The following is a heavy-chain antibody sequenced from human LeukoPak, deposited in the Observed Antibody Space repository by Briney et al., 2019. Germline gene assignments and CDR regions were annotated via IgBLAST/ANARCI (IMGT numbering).Heavy chain of an antibody. Sequence: SETLSLTCAVYGGSFSGYYWSWIRHPPGKGLEWIGEINHSGSTNYNPSLKSRVTISVDTSKNQFSLKLSSVTAADTAVYYCSRLRFGNYGWSFDYWGQGTLVTVSS. CDR2: INHSGST. D-gene: IGHD1-7*01. CDR3: SRLRFGNYGWSFDY. J-gene: IGHJ4*02. CDR1: GGSFSGYY. V-gene: IGHV4-34*01.